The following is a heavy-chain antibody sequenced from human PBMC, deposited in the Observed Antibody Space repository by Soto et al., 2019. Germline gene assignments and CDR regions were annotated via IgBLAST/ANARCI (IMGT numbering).Heavy chain of an antibody. J-gene: IGHJ5*02. V-gene: IGHV3-7*05. Sequence: EVQVVESGGGLVQPGGSLRLSCAGSGFTFRDYWMSWARQAPGKGLEWVADIKDDGSEAYYVDSVRGRFTISRDNAMNSLHLQMNRLRADDTAVYYCSRFASGKSASTWGQGALVTVSA. CDR1: GFTFRDYW. CDR2: IKDDGSEA. D-gene: IGHD5-12*01. CDR3: SRFASGKSAST.